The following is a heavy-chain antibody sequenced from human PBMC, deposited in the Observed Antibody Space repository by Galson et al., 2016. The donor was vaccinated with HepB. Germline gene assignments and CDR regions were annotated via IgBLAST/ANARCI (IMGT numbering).Heavy chain of an antibody. Sequence: SLRLSCAASGFTFGSYAMTWIRQAPGKGLEWVSSISSSGGTTYYTDLVKGRFTISRDGSESTLYVHMNRLRVEDTAVYYCAKGAAGGTYSALDYWGRGVLVTVSP. J-gene: IGHJ4*02. CDR1: GFTFGSYA. CDR3: AKGAAGGTYSALDY. V-gene: IGHV3-23*01. CDR2: ISSSGGTT. D-gene: IGHD1-26*01.